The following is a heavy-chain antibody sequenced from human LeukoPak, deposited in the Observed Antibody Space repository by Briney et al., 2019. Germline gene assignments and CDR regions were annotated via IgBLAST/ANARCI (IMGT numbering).Heavy chain of an antibody. J-gene: IGHJ6*02. CDR3: ARMGYYDSSGPYYYYGMDV. D-gene: IGHD3-22*01. CDR1: GGSLSGYY. V-gene: IGHV4-34*01. Sequence: PSETLSLTCSVYGGSLSGYYWSWIRQPPGKGLEWIGEINHSGSTNYNPSLKSRVTISVDTSKNQFSLKLSSVTAAGTAVYYCARMGYYDSSGPYYYYGMDVWGQGTTVAVSS. CDR2: INHSGST.